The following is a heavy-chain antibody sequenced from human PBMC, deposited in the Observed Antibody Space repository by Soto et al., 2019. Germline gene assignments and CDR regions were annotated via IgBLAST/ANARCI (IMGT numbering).Heavy chain of an antibody. CDR2: IYYSGST. J-gene: IGHJ4*02. D-gene: IGHD4-17*01. Sequence: QPPGKGLEWIGSIYYSGSTYYHPSLKSRVTISVDTSKNQFSLKLSSVTAADTAVYYCETFHGDYVSYWGRGTLGSVSS. CDR3: ETFHGDYVSY. V-gene: IGHV4-39*01.